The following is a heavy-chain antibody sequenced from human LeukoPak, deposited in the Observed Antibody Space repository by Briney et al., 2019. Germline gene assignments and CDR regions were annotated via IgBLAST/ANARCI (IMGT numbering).Heavy chain of an antibody. CDR3: AAGYSSGWYYFDY. Sequence: PGGSLRLSCAASGFTFSSYSMNWVRQAPGKGLEWVSSISSSSSYIYYADSVKGRFTIPRDNAKNSLYLQMNSLRAEDTAVYYCAAGYSSGWYYFDYWGQGTLVTVSS. CDR1: GFTFSSYS. V-gene: IGHV3-21*01. D-gene: IGHD6-19*01. CDR2: ISSSSSYI. J-gene: IGHJ4*02.